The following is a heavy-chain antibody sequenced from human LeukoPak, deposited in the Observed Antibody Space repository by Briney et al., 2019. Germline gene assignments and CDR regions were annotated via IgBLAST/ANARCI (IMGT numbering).Heavy chain of an antibody. CDR2: ISYDGSNK. J-gene: IGHJ4*02. CDR1: GFTFSSYA. CDR3: ARALYFDFES. D-gene: IGHD3-9*01. Sequence: PGRSLRLSCAASGFTFSSYAMHWVRQAPGKGLEWVAVISYDGSNKYYADSVKGRFTISRDNSKNTLYLQMNSLRVEDTAVYYCARALYFDFESWGQGTLVTVSS. V-gene: IGHV3-30*04.